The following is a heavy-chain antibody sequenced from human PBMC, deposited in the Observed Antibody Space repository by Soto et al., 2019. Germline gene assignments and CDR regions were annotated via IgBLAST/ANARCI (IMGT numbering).Heavy chain of an antibody. D-gene: IGHD2-2*01. CDR3: ARGKRDSTSCLDV. J-gene: IGHJ6*02. Sequence: SETLSLTCRVSTGSINGYYWNWIRQSPGKGLEWIAFIYSSGSTNYNPSLKSRATISVDRSKNQVSLRLTSVTAADTAVYYCARGKRDSTSCLDVWGQGTTVTVSS. CDR1: TGSINGYY. CDR2: IYSSGST. V-gene: IGHV4-59*01.